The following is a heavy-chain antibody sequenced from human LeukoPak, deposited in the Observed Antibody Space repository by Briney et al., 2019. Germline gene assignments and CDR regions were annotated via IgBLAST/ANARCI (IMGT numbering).Heavy chain of an antibody. J-gene: IGHJ5*02. CDR1: GGSISSGGHY. V-gene: IGHV4-31*03. D-gene: IGHD2-15*01. CDR2: IYYSGST. CDR3: ARSVSCSGGSCYYNWFDP. Sequence: PSQTLSLTCTVSGGSISSGGHYWSWIRQHPGKGLEWIGYIYYSGSTYYNPSLKSRVTISVDTSKNQFSLKLSSVTAADTAVYYCARSVSCSGGSCYYNWFDPWGQGTLVTVSS.